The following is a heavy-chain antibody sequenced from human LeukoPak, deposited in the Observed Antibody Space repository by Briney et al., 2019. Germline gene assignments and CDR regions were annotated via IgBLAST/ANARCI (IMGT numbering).Heavy chain of an antibody. Sequence: GRSLRLSCAASGFTFSSYAMHWVRQAPGKGLEWVAVISYDGSNKYYADSVKGRFTISRDNSKNTLYLQMNSLRAEDTAVYYCATPKRHSSGWIEAFDYWGQGPLVTVSS. J-gene: IGHJ4*02. V-gene: IGHV3-30-3*01. CDR1: GFTFSSYA. CDR2: ISYDGSNK. D-gene: IGHD6-19*01. CDR3: ATPKRHSSGWIEAFDY.